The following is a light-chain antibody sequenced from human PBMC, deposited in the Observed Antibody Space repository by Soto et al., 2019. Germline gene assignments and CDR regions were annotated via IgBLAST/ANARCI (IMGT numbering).Light chain of an antibody. CDR3: QQSYSLPPTWT. CDR1: RSITTY. V-gene: IGKV1-39*01. Sequence: DIQMTQSPSSLSASVGDRVTIAFRAIRSITTYLNWYQQRPGKAPKLLIYAASSLQRGVPSRFSGSGSGTEFTLTISSLQPEDFATYYCQQSYSLPPTWTFGQRTKVDNK. J-gene: IGKJ1*01. CDR2: AAS.